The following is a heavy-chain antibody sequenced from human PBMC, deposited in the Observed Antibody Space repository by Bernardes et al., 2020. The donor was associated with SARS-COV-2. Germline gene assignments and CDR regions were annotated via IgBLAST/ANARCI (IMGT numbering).Heavy chain of an antibody. D-gene: IGHD3-16*02. Sequence: SGPTLVKPTHPLTLTCTFSGFSLSPSGVGVGWIRQPPGQALEWLALIYWHDDKRYSPSLKSRLTITKDTYKNQVVLTMTNMDPVDTATYYCAHSMITFGGVIANFDYWGQGTLVTVSS. CDR2: IYWHDDK. J-gene: IGHJ4*02. CDR3: AHSMITFGGVIANFDY. CDR1: GFSLSPSGVG. V-gene: IGHV2-5*01.